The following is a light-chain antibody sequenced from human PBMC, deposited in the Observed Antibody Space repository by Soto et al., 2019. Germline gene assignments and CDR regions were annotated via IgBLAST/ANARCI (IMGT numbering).Light chain of an antibody. Sequence: EIVLTQSPGTLSLSPGERATLSCRASQSVSSSYLAWYQQKPGQAPRLLIYGASSRATGIPDRFSGSGSGTDSTLTISRLKPHHFAVYYCQQYDRSALTFGGGTKVEIK. CDR2: GAS. CDR3: QQYDRSALT. J-gene: IGKJ4*01. CDR1: QSVSSSY. V-gene: IGKV3-20*01.